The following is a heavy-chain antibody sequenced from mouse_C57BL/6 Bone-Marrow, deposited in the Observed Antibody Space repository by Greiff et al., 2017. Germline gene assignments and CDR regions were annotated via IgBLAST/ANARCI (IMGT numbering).Heavy chain of an antibody. CDR2: IYPGSGST. V-gene: IGHV1-55*01. Sequence: QVQLQQPGAELVKPGASVKMSCKASGYTFTSYWITWVKQRPGQGLEWIGVIYPGSGSTNYNEKFKSKATLTVDTSSSTAYMQLSSLTSEDSAVYYCARNHYGSMHYLDYWGQGTTLTVSS. J-gene: IGHJ2*01. CDR3: ARNHYGSMHYLDY. CDR1: GYTFTSYW. D-gene: IGHD1-1*01.